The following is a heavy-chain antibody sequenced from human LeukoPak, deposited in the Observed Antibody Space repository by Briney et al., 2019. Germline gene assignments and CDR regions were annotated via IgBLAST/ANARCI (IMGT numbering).Heavy chain of an antibody. D-gene: IGHD3-10*01. J-gene: IGHJ3*02. CDR3: AKGGVRDGAFDI. CDR2: ISGSGGST. V-gene: IGHV3-23*01. Sequence: GGSLRLSCAASGFTFSSYAMSWARKAPGKGLEWVSTISGSGGSTYYADSVKGRFTISRDNSKNTLYLQMNSLRAEDTAVYYCAKGGVRDGAFDIWGQGTMVTVSS. CDR1: GFTFSSYA.